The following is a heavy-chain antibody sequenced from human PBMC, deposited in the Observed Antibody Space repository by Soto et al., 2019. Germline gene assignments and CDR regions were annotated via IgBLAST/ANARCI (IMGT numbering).Heavy chain of an antibody. CDR2: IYYSGST. CDR1: GGSISSGGYY. V-gene: IGHV4-31*03. J-gene: IGHJ3*02. Sequence: QVQLQESGPGLVKPSQTLSLTCTVSGGSISSGGYYWSWIRQHPGKGLEWIGYIYYSGSTYYNPSLKSRVTISVDTSKNQFSLKLSSVTAADTAVYYCAREGTYDYIWGSYRYTRSGSYPDAFDIWGQGTMVTVSS. CDR3: AREGTYDYIWGSYRYTRSGSYPDAFDI. D-gene: IGHD3-16*02.